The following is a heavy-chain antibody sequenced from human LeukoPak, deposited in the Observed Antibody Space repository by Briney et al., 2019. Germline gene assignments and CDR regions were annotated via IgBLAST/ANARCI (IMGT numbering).Heavy chain of an antibody. Sequence: PSEPLSLTCTVSGGPLSSYYWGWVRQPPGKGLEWIGSIYYSGRHYYNPSLKSRVTISVDTSKHQFSLTLSSVSAADTAVYYCPSAAGGWHRDFDYWGQGPLVPVSS. D-gene: IGHD6-19*01. V-gene: IGHV4-59*05. CDR1: GGPLSSYY. CDR3: PSAAGGWHRDFDY. J-gene: IGHJ4*02. CDR2: IYYSGRH.